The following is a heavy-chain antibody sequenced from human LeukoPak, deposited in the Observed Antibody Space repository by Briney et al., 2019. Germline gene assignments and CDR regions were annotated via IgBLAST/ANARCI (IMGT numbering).Heavy chain of an antibody. J-gene: IGHJ4*02. CDR3: ARHLRAVAGGRYFDY. Sequence: SETLSLTCTVSGGSINGYYWSWIRQPPGKGLEWIGYIYHNGGTNYNPSLQSRLTISVDTSKNQFSLKLSSVTAADPAVYYCARHLRAVAGGRYFDYWGQGTQVTVSS. V-gene: IGHV4-59*08. D-gene: IGHD6-19*01. CDR1: GGSINGYY. CDR2: IYHNGGT.